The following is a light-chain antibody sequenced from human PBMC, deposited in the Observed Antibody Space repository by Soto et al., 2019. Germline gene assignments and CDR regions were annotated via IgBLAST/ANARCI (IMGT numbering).Light chain of an antibody. CDR2: DAS. J-gene: IGKJ5*01. Sequence: EIVMTQSPATLFVSPGERATLSCRASQSVSSYLAWYQQKPGQAPRLLIYDASNRATGIPARFSGSGSGTDFTLTISSLEPEDFAVYYCQQRSNWPRTFGQGTRLEIK. CDR1: QSVSSY. CDR3: QQRSNWPRT. V-gene: IGKV3-11*01.